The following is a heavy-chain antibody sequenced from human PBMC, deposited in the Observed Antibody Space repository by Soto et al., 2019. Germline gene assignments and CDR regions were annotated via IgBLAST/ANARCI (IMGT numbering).Heavy chain of an antibody. J-gene: IGHJ6*02. CDR2: MNPNSGNT. V-gene: IGHV1-8*01. D-gene: IGHD3-9*01. CDR1: GYTFTSYD. Sequence: ASVKVSCKASGYTFTSYDINWVRQATGQGPEWMGWMNPNSGNTGYAQKFQGRVTMTRNTSISTAYMELSSLRSEDTAVYYCARVTLRYFDWSTPPDYYYYGMDVWGQGTTVTVSS. CDR3: ARVTLRYFDWSTPPDYYYYGMDV.